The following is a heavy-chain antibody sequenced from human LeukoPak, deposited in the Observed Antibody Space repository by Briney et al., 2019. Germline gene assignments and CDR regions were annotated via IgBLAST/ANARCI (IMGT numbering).Heavy chain of an antibody. V-gene: IGHV3-30*02. D-gene: IGHD1-1*01. CDR1: GFNFSHYG. Sequence: PGGSLRLSCAASGFNFSHYGMNWVRQAPGKGLEWVATIWYDGSNKWYADSVKGRFTISRDNSKNTLYLQMNSLRAEDTAVYYCAKEGTGIHFDYWGQGTLVTVSS. CDR2: IWYDGSNK. J-gene: IGHJ4*02. CDR3: AKEGTGIHFDY.